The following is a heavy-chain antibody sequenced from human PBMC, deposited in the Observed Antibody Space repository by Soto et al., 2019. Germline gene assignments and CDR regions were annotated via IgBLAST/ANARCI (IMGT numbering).Heavy chain of an antibody. D-gene: IGHD3-10*01. CDR2: IKQDGSEE. V-gene: IGHV3-7*01. CDR1: GFTFSSYW. CDR3: GRIASSGRGWDV. Sequence: EVQLVESGGGLVQPGGSLRLSCVDSGFTFSSYWMSWVRQAPVKGLEWVGNIKQDGSEENYVDSVKGRITIYRDNAKNSMYRQMNGLRAEDTAVYFCGRIASSGRGWDVWCQGTTVVVSS. J-gene: IGHJ6*02.